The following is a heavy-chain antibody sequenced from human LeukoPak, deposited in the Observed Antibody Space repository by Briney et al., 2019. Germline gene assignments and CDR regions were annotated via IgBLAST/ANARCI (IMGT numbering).Heavy chain of an antibody. CDR3: ARGATVTTYGVTDY. CDR1: GYTFTSYG. CDR2: ISAYNGNT. J-gene: IGHJ4*02. V-gene: IGHV1-18*01. D-gene: IGHD4-17*01. Sequence: ASVKVSCKASGYTFTSYGVSWVRQAPGQGLEWMGWISAYNGNTNYAQKLQGRVTMTTDTSTSTVYMELRSLRSDDTAVYYCARGATVTTYGVTDYWGQGTLVTVSS.